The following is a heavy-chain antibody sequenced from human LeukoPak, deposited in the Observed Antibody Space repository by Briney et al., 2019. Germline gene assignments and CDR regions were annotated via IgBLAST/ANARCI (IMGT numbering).Heavy chain of an antibody. D-gene: IGHD5-18*01. V-gene: IGHV4-59*08. Sequence: SETLSLTCTVSSGSISSYYWSWIRQPPGKGLEWIGYVYYSGSANYNPSLKSRVTISVDTSKNQFSLKLSSVTAADTAVYYCARHRIQPPVLMDVWGQGTTVTVSS. J-gene: IGHJ6*02. CDR2: VYYSGSA. CDR3: ARHRIQPPVLMDV. CDR1: SGSISSYY.